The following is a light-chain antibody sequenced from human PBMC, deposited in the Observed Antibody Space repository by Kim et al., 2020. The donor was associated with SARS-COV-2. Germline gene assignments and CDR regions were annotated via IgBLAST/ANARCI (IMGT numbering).Light chain of an antibody. V-gene: IGKV2D-29*01. CDR1: HSLLHSDGKTY. Sequence: PAAISCKSSHSLLHSDGKTYLYWYLQKPGQPPQLLIYEVFNRFSGVPDRFSGSGSGTDFTLKISRVEAEDVGVYYCRQGTQLPFAFGQGTRLEIK. J-gene: IGKJ5*01. CDR3: RQGTQLPFA. CDR2: EVF.